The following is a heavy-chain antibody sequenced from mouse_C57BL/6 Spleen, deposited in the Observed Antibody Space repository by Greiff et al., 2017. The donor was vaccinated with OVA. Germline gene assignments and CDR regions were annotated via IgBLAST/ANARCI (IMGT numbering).Heavy chain of an antibody. Sequence: EVQGVESGGGLVKPGGSLKLSCAASGFTFSDYGMHWVRQAPEKGLEWVAYISSGSSTIYYADTVKGRFTISRDNAKNTLFLQMTSLRSEDTAMYYCARKGIAYYGSSYWYFDVWGTGTTVTVSS. CDR3: ARKGIAYYGSSYWYFDV. CDR1: GFTFSDYG. J-gene: IGHJ1*03. V-gene: IGHV5-17*01. D-gene: IGHD1-1*01. CDR2: ISSGSSTI.